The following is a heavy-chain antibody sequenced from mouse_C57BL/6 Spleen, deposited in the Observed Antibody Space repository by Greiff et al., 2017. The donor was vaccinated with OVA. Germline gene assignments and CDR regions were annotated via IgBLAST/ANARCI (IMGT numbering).Heavy chain of an antibody. V-gene: IGHV1-55*01. CDR2: IYPGSGST. Sequence: QVQLQQPGAELVKPGASVKMSCKASGYTFTSYWITWVKQRPGQGLAWIGDIYPGSGSTNYHEKFKSKATLTVDTSYSTAYMQLSSLTSEDSAVYYCARSKSGTDYWGQGTTLTVSS. D-gene: IGHD3-3*01. J-gene: IGHJ2*01. CDR1: GYTFTSYW. CDR3: ARSKSGTDY.